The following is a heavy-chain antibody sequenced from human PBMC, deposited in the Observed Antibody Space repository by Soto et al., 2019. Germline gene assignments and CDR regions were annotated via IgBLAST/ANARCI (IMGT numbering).Heavy chain of an antibody. CDR1: GGPIRSYY. V-gene: IGHV4-59*01. J-gene: IGHJ4*02. CDR2: IAYTGIT. D-gene: IGHD5-12*01. Sequence: QVHLQESGPGRLKPSETLSLTCGVSGGPIRSYYLSWVRQAPGKGLEWIAYIAYTGITGYNPALRSRVTISGDTSQNLFSLKMTSVTAADTAVYYCAREGFSGYEALDYWGQGILVTVSS. CDR3: AREGFSGYEALDY.